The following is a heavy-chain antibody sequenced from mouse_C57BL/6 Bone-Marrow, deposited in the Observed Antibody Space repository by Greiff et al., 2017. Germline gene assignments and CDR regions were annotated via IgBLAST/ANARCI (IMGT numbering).Heavy chain of an antibody. V-gene: IGHV5-4*01. CDR1: GFTFSSYA. D-gene: IGHD1-1*01. Sequence: EVKLMESGGGLVKPGGSLKLSCAASGFTFSSYAMSWVRQTPEKRLEWVATISDGGSYTYYPDNVKGRFTISRDNAKNNLYLQMSHLKSEDTAMYYCARDMNYGSSSYYYAMDYWGQGTSVTVSS. CDR3: ARDMNYGSSSYYYAMDY. CDR2: ISDGGSYT. J-gene: IGHJ4*01.